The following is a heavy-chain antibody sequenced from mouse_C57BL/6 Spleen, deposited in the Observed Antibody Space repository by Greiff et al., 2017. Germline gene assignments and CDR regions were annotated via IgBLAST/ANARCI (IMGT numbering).Heavy chain of an antibody. CDR3: ARFDYDYADSYFDV. V-gene: IGHV3-6*01. J-gene: IGHJ1*03. CDR2: IRYDGSN. CDR1: GYSITSGYY. D-gene: IGHD2-4*01. Sequence: EVQLVESGPGLVKPSQSLSLTCSVTGYSITSGYYWNWIRQFPGNKLEWMGYIRYDGSNNYNPSLKNRISITRDTSKNQFFLKLNSVTTEDTATYCCARFDYDYADSYFDVWGTGTTVTVSS.